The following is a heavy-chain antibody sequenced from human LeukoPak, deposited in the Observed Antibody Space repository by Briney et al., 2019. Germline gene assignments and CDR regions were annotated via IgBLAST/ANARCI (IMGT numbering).Heavy chain of an antibody. CDR2: IWYDGSNK. Sequence: GGSLRLSCAASGFTFSSYGMHWVRQAPGKGLEWVAVIWYDGSNKYYADSVKGRFTISRDNSKNTLYLQMNSLRAEDTAEYYCARGRSRSWFDPWGQGTLVTVSS. CDR3: ARGRSRSWFDP. J-gene: IGHJ5*02. D-gene: IGHD1-14*01. CDR1: GFTFSSYG. V-gene: IGHV3-33*01.